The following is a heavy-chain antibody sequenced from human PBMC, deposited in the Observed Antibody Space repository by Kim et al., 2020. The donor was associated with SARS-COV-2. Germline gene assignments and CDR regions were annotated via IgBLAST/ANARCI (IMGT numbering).Heavy chain of an antibody. V-gene: IGHV4-4*07. CDR2: IYNSGST. D-gene: IGHD2-2*01. Sequence: SETLSLTCTVSGDSITSHYWSWIRQPAGKGLEWIGRIYNSGSTNYNPSLKSRVTMSVDTSKNQFSLKLTSVTAADTAVYYCARREAGANYFDSWGQGTLVPVSS. CDR1: GDSITSHY. CDR3: ARREAGANYFDS. J-gene: IGHJ4*02.